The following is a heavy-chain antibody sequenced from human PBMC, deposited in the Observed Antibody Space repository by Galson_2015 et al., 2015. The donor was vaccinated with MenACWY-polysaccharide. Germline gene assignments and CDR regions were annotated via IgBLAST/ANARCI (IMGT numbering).Heavy chain of an antibody. D-gene: IGHD2-21*01. J-gene: IGHJ4*02. Sequence: SVKVSCKASGYKFSSYDINWVRQASGQGLEWMGWMNPNSGNTRQGLEWMGWINPNSGNTGYAQKFQGRVTMTSNSAITTAYMELSSLRSEDTAVYYCARIIARKYPFADLWGQGTLVTVSS. CDR2: INPNSGNT. V-gene: IGHV1-8*01. CDR3: ARIIARKYPFADL. CDR1: GYKFSSYD.